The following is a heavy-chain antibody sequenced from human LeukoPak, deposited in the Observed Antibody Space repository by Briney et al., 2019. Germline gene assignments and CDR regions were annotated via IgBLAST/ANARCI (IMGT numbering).Heavy chain of an antibody. CDR1: GYSFSSYW. Sequence: GESLMISCKGSGYSFSSYWIGWVRQMPGKGLEWMGIMYPGDSDTRYSPSFQGQVTISADKSISTAYLQWSSLKASDTAMYYCARISPDFWSGYYYSGYYYYMDVWGKGTTVTVSS. CDR3: ARISPDFWSGYYYSGYYYYMDV. D-gene: IGHD3-3*01. V-gene: IGHV5-51*01. J-gene: IGHJ6*03. CDR2: MYPGDSDT.